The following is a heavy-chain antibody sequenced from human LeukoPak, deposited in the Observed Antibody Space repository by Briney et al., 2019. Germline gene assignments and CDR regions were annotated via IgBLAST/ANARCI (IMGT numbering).Heavy chain of an antibody. CDR1: GFTFSSYD. V-gene: IGHV3-33*01. D-gene: IGHD5-24*01. Sequence: PGGSLRLSCAASGFTFSSYDMHWVRQAPGKGLEWGAVIWYDGSNKYYADSVKGRFTISRDNSKNTLYLQVNSLRAEDTAVYYCARDRGGDGINYYFDYWGQGTLVTVSS. J-gene: IGHJ4*02. CDR2: IWYDGSNK. CDR3: ARDRGGDGINYYFDY.